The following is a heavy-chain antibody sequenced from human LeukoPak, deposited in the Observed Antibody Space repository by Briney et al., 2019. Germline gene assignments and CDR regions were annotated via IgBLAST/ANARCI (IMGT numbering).Heavy chain of an antibody. V-gene: IGHV3-30*02. CDR1: GFTFTDYG. CDR3: AKEFSVRVHGKNNWLDP. CDR2: IRYDGSDK. Sequence: PGGSLRLSCAASGFTFTDYGMHWVRQAPGKGLEWVAFIRYDGSDKYYADSVKGRFTISRDTSKNTLYLQMYRLKSEDTAVYYCAKEFSVRVHGKNNWLDPWGQGTLVTVSS. D-gene: IGHD1-1*01. J-gene: IGHJ5*02.